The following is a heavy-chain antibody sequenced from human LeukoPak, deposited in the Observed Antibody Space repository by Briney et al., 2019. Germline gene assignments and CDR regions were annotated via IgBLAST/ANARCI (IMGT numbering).Heavy chain of an antibody. V-gene: IGHV3-66*01. Sequence: GGSLRLSCAASGFTVSSNYMSWVRQAPGKGLEWVSVIYSGGITYYADSVKGRFTISRDNSKNTLYLQMNSLRAEDTAVYYCAKERSSWPAANPIDYWGQGTLVTVSS. D-gene: IGHD2-2*01. CDR2: IYSGGIT. CDR3: AKERSSWPAANPIDY. J-gene: IGHJ4*02. CDR1: GFTVSSNY.